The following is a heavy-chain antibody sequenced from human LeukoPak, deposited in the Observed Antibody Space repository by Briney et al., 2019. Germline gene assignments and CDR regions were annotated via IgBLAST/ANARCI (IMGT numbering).Heavy chain of an antibody. CDR1: GEPFSGYY. J-gene: IGHJ6*03. CDR2: INRHGNT. Sequence: SETLSLTCAVSGEPFSGYYWGWIRQPPGKGLELIGEINRHGNTDYNPSLKSRVSMSIDTSKNQFSLKLSPVTAADTAVYYCARDRLLWFGERRIYYMDVWGKGTTVTVSS. D-gene: IGHD3-10*01. V-gene: IGHV4-34*01. CDR3: ARDRLLWFGERRIYYMDV.